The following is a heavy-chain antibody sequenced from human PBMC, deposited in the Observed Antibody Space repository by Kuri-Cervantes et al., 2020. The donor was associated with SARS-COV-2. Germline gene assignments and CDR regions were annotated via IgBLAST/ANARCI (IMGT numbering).Heavy chain of an antibody. CDR3: ARSYSNYVGYYYYYMDV. CDR2: IIPILGTA. Sequence: SVKVSCKASGYTFTSYDINWVRQATGQGLEWMGRIIPILGTANYAQKFQGRVTITADKSTSTAYMELSSLRSEDTAVYYCARSYSNYVGYYYYYMDVWGKGTTVTVSS. D-gene: IGHD4-11*01. CDR1: GYTFTSYD. J-gene: IGHJ6*03. V-gene: IGHV1-69*04.